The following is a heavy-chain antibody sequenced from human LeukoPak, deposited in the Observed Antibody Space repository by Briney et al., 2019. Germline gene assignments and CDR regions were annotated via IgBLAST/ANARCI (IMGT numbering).Heavy chain of an antibody. CDR2: ISGSGGST. J-gene: IGHJ6*03. Sequence: PGGSLRLSCAASGFTFSSYGMSWVRQAPGKGLEWVSAISGSGGSTYYADSVKGRFTISRDNSKNTLYLQMNSLRAEDTAVYYCAREVGYSSGWYSRTYYYYYMDVWGKGTTVTISS. CDR3: AREVGYSSGWYSRTYYYYYMDV. V-gene: IGHV3-23*01. D-gene: IGHD6-19*01. CDR1: GFTFSSYG.